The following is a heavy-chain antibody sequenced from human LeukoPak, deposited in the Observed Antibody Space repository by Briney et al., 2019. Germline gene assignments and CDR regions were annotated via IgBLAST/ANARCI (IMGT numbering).Heavy chain of an antibody. D-gene: IGHD3-16*01. CDR1: KFTFSNYG. CDR3: AKWPEGAMDYFDY. V-gene: IGHV3-30*18. J-gene: IGHJ4*02. Sequence: PGRSLRLSCTASKFTFSNYGMQWVRQAPGKGLEWVAVVSSDGGTKYYADSVKGRFTISRDNSKNTLYLEMSSLRVEDTAIYYCAKWPEGAMDYFDYWGQGTLVTVSS. CDR2: VSSDGGTK.